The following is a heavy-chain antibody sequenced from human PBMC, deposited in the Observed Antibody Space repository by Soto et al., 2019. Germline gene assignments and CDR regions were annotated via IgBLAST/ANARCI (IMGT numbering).Heavy chain of an antibody. CDR2: IYYSGST. V-gene: IGHV4-39*01. CDR3: ARGIEGYSSGWWASSYTWFDP. D-gene: IGHD6-19*01. Sequence: QLQLQESGPGLVKPSGTLSLTCTVSGGSISSSSYYWGWIRQPPGKGLEWIGSIYYSGSTYYNPSLKSRVTISGDTSKNQFSLKLSSVTAADTAVDYCARGIEGYSSGWWASSYTWFDPWGQGTLVTVSS. J-gene: IGHJ5*02. CDR1: GGSISSSSYY.